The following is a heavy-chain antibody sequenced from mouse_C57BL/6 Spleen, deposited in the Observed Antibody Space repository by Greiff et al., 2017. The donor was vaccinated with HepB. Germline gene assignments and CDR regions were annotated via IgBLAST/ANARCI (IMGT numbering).Heavy chain of an antibody. V-gene: IGHV1-26*01. CDR2: INPNNGGT. J-gene: IGHJ4*01. D-gene: IGHD2-2*01. CDR1: GYTFTDYY. Sequence: EVQLQQSGPELVKPGASVKISCKASGYTFTDYYMNWVKQSHGKSLEWIGDINPNNGGTSYNQKFKGKATLTVDKSSSTAYMELRSLTSEDSAVYYCARKEVYYGYLYAMDYWGQGTSVTVSS. CDR3: ARKEVYYGYLYAMDY.